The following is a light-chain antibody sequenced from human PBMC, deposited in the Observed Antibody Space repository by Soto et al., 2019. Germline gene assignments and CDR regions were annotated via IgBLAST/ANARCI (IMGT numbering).Light chain of an antibody. V-gene: IGKV1-5*01. CDR3: QQYGSSPIT. J-gene: IGKJ5*01. Sequence: DIQMTQSPSTLSASVGARVSITCRASQSISSWLAWYQQKPGKVPKVLSYDASSLESGVPSRFSGSGSGTDFTLTISSLQPEDFAVYYCQQYGSSPITFGQGTRLEIK. CDR1: QSISSW. CDR2: DAS.